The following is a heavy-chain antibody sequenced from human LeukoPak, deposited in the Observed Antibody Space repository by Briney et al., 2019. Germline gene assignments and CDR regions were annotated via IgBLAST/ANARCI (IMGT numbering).Heavy chain of an antibody. CDR1: GYTFTTYA. J-gene: IGHJ3*02. CDR2: ISTYNDDR. D-gene: IGHD6-6*01. Sequence: ASVKVSCKASGYTFTTYAIHWVRQAPGQRLEWMGWISTYNDDRKYSPKFRGTVTITTDTSASTAYLELSSLRSEDTAVYYCARDRSSFSYAFDIWGQGTMVTVSS. CDR3: ARDRSSFSYAFDI. V-gene: IGHV1-3*04.